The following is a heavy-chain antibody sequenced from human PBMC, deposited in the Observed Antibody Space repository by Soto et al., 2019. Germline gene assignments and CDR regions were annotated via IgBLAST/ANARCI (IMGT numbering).Heavy chain of an antibody. D-gene: IGHD6-13*01. CDR1: GYTFTNYG. J-gene: IGHJ3*02. CDR2: ISAHTGNT. CDR3: ARVLGYNSSWWRHTAFDI. Sequence: ASVKVSCKTSGYTFTNYGISWVRQAPGQGLEWMGWISAHTGNTNYAQKFQGRVTMTTDTSTSTAYMELRSLRSDDTAVYYCARVLGYNSSWWRHTAFDIWGQGKMVTVSS. V-gene: IGHV1-18*01.